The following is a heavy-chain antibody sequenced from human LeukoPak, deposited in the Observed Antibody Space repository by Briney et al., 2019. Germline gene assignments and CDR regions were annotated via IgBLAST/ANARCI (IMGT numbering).Heavy chain of an antibody. CDR2: ISGSGGST. CDR3: AKRTHYYDSSGYDEKYYFDY. CDR1: GFTFSSYA. D-gene: IGHD3-22*01. J-gene: IGHJ4*02. Sequence: AGGSLRLSCAASGFTFSSYAMSWVRQAPGKGLEWVSAISGSGGSTYYADSVKGRFTISRDNSKNTLYLQMNSLRAEDTAVYYCAKRTHYYDSSGYDEKYYFDYWGQGTLVTVSS. V-gene: IGHV3-23*01.